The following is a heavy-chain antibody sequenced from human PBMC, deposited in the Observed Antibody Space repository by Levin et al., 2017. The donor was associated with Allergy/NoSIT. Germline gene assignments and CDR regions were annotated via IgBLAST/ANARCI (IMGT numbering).Heavy chain of an antibody. Sequence: PGGSLRLSCAASGFILSDYYMDWVRQAPGEGLEWIARSRNKARSYTTEYAASVKGRFSVSRDDSTHSLYLQLSSLKTDDTAVYYGTRAAARDYISDYWGQGTLVTVSS. CDR1: GFILSDYY. CDR2: SRNKARSYTT. D-gene: IGHD4-17*01. CDR3: TRAAARDYISDY. V-gene: IGHV3-72*01. J-gene: IGHJ4*02.